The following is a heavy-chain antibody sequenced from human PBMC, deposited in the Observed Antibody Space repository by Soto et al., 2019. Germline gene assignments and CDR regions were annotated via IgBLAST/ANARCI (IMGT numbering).Heavy chain of an antibody. V-gene: IGHV1-18*01. Sequence: ASVKVSCKASGYIFTTYGFSWVRQAPGRGLEWMGWISAYNGDTNYAQNLQGRVTMTTDTSTQTAYMELRSLRSDDTAVYYCAGDTHQKLYCTSSSCYHYYYGLDVWGQGPTVTVSS. J-gene: IGHJ6*02. CDR1: GYIFTTYG. CDR3: AGDTHQKLYCTSSSCYHYYYGLDV. CDR2: ISAYNGDT. D-gene: IGHD2-2*01.